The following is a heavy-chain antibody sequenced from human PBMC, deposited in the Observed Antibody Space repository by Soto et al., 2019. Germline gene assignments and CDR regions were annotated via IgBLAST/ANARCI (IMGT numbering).Heavy chain of an antibody. CDR2: INHSGST. CDR3: ARGDSSTSWYYYFYGMDV. CDR1: GGSFSGYY. Sequence: QVQLQQWGAGLLKPSETLSLTCAVYGGSFSGYYWSWIRQPPGKGLEWIGEINHSGSTNYNPSLKRRVTISVDTSKNQFSLKLSSVTAADTAAYYRARGDSSTSWYYYFYGMDVWGQGTTVTVSS. J-gene: IGHJ6*02. D-gene: IGHD2-2*01. V-gene: IGHV4-34*01.